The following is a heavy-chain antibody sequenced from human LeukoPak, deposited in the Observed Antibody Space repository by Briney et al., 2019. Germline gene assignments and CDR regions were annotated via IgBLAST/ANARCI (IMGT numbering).Heavy chain of an antibody. Sequence: PGGSLRLSCAASGFTFSHFWMSWVRQAPGKGLEWVSSISSSSSYIYYADSVKGRFTISRDNAKNSLYLQMNSLRAEDTAVYYCARSTPEWELLYYFDYWGQGTLVTVSS. D-gene: IGHD1-26*01. J-gene: IGHJ4*02. V-gene: IGHV3-21*01. CDR1: GFTFSHFW. CDR3: ARSTPEWELLYYFDY. CDR2: ISSSSSYI.